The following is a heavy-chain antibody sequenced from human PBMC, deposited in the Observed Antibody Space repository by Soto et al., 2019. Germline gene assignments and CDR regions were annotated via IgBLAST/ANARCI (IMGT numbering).Heavy chain of an antibody. CDR1: GFTFSSYG. Sequence: QVQLVESGGGVVQPGRSLRLSCAASGFTFSSYGMHWVCQAPGKGLEWVAVISYDGSNKYYADSVKGRFTISRDNSKNTLYLQMNSLRAEDTAVYYCAKAPTTTVTTFMHYGMDVWGQGTTVTVSS. CDR3: AKAPTTTVTTFMHYGMDV. CDR2: ISYDGSNK. D-gene: IGHD4-17*01. J-gene: IGHJ6*02. V-gene: IGHV3-30*18.